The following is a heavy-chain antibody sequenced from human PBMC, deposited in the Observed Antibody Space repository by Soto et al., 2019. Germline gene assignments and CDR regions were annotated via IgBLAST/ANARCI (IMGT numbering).Heavy chain of an antibody. D-gene: IGHD5-18*01. J-gene: IGHJ5*02. V-gene: IGHV1-69*13. CDR2: IIPIFGTA. Sequence: SVKLSCKSSGWTISSYAVSWLRQATGQGLEWMGGIIPIFGTANYAQKFQGRVTITADESTSTAYMELSSLRSEDTAVYYCARAGTAMVTGWFDPWGQGTLVTVYS. CDR3: ARAGTAMVTGWFDP. CDR1: GWTISSYA.